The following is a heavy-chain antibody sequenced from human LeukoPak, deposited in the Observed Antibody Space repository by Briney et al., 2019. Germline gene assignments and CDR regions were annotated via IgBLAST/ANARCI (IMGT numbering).Heavy chain of an antibody. V-gene: IGHV1-69*05. CDR2: IIPIFGTA. CDR1: GGTFSSYA. J-gene: IGHJ4*02. Sequence: SVKVSCKASGGTFSSYAISWVRQAPGQGLEWMGGIIPIFGTANYAQRFQGRVTMTRDTSTSTVYMELSSLRSEDTAVYYCARGRFSGYGADWGQGTLVTVSS. D-gene: IGHD5-12*01. CDR3: ARGRFSGYGAD.